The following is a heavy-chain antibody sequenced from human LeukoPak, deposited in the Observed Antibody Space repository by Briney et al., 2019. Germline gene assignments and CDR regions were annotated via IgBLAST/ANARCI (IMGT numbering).Heavy chain of an antibody. D-gene: IGHD3-22*01. V-gene: IGHV4-59*01. Sequence: PSETLSLTCTVSGGSISSYYWSWIRQPPGKGLEWIGYIYYSGSTNYNPSLKSRVTISVDTSKNQFSLKLSSVTAADTAVYYCARVGQSFDYDSSGYYSPFDYWGQGTLVTVSS. CDR2: IYYSGST. J-gene: IGHJ4*02. CDR3: ARVGQSFDYDSSGYYSPFDY. CDR1: GGSISSYY.